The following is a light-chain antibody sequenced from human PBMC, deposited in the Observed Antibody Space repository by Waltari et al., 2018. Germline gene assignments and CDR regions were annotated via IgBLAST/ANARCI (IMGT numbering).Light chain of an antibody. V-gene: IGKV1-17*01. Sequence: DIQMTQSPSSLSASVGDRVTITCRASQGIRNDLGWYQQKPGKAPKRLIYGAFSLQGGVPSRFSGSGSGTDFTLTINSLEAEDAATYYCHQSSSFPITFGQGTRLEIK. CDR3: HQSSSFPIT. J-gene: IGKJ5*01. CDR1: QGIRND. CDR2: GAF.